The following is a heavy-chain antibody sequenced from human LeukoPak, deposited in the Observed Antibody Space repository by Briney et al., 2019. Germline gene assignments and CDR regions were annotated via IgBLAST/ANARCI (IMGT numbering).Heavy chain of an antibody. V-gene: IGHV3-21*04. Sequence: PGGSLRLSCAASGFTFSSYSMNWVRQARGKGLEWVSSISSSSSYIYYADSVKGRFTISRDNAKNSLYLQMNSLRAEDTALYYCAKSKVVTTIPYYFDYWGQGTLVTVSS. CDR2: ISSSSSYI. J-gene: IGHJ4*02. CDR3: AKSKVVTTIPYYFDY. CDR1: GFTFSSYS. D-gene: IGHD2-21*02.